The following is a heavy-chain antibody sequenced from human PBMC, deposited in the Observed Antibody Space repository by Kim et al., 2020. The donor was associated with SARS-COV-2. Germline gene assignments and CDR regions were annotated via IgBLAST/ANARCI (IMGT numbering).Heavy chain of an antibody. Sequence: GESLKISCKGSGYSFTSYWISWVRQMPGKGLEWMGRIDPSDSYTNYSPSFQGHVTISADKSISTAYLQWSSLKASDTAMYYCARYGDYKYYYYYGMDVWGQGTTVTVSS. CDR3: ARYGDYKYYYYYGMDV. J-gene: IGHJ6*02. V-gene: IGHV5-10-1*01. CDR2: IDPSDSYT. CDR1: GYSFTSYW. D-gene: IGHD4-17*01.